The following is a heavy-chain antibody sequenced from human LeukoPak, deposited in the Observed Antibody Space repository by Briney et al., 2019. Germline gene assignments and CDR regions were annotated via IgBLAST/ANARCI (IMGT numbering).Heavy chain of an antibody. V-gene: IGHV3-30-3*01. D-gene: IGHD2-2*01. CDR2: ISSGGSNK. CDR1: GFTFSSYA. Sequence: GRSLRLSCAASGFTFSSYAMHWGGPDAGEGLEGVAVISSGGSNKYYADAVKGRFTISRDNSKNTLYLQMNSLRAEDTAVYYCARDRYCSSTSCYNWFDPWGQGTLVTVSS. CDR3: ARDRYCSSTSCYNWFDP. J-gene: IGHJ5*02.